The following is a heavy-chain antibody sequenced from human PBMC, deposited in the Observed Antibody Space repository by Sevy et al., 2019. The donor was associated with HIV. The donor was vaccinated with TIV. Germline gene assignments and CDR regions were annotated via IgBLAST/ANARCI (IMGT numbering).Heavy chain of an antibody. V-gene: IGHV3-30-3*01. Sequence: GGSLRLSCAASGFTFSSYAMHWVRQAPGKGLEWVAVISYDGSNKYYADSVKGRFTISGDNSKNTLYLQMNSLRAEDTAVYYCARGRYCISTSCPPYFQHWGQGTLVTVSS. J-gene: IGHJ1*01. CDR1: GFTFSSYA. D-gene: IGHD2-2*01. CDR2: ISYDGSNK. CDR3: ARGRYCISTSCPPYFQH.